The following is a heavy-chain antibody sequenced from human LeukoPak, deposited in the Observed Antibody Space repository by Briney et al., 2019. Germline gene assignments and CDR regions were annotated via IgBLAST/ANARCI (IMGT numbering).Heavy chain of an antibody. J-gene: IGHJ4*02. CDR3: ARDRGRRGSGGHD. CDR1: GGSISSSSYY. CDR2: IYYSGST. D-gene: IGHD3-10*01. Sequence: SETLSPTYTVSGGSISSSSYYWGWIRQPPGKGLEWIGGIYYSGSTYYNPSLKSRVTISVDTSKNQFSLKLSSVTAADTAVYYCARDRGRRGSGGHDWGQGTLVTVSS. V-gene: IGHV4-39*07.